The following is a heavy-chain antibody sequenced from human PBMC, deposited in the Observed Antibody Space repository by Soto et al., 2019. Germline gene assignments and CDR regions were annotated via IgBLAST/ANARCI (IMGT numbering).Heavy chain of an antibody. D-gene: IGHD4-4*01. V-gene: IGHV1-69*12. CDR1: GVTCSSYA. CDR2: IIPIFGTA. CDR3: ARGADDYNH. J-gene: IGHJ4*02. Sequence: QVQLVQSGAEVKKPGSSVKVSYKASGVTCSSYAVSWVRQAPGQGLEWMGGIIPIFGTANYAQKFQGRVTITADESTSRAYMELSSLRSEDTAVYYCARGADDYNHWGQGTLVTVSS.